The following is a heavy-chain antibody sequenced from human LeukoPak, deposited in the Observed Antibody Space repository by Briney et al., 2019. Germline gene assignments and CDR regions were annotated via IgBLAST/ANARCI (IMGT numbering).Heavy chain of an antibody. Sequence: SETLSLTCAVSGGTFSGYYWSWIRQPPGKGLEWIGEINHSGSTNYNPSLMSGVTISVDTSKNQFSLKLSSVTAADTAVYYCARVRYCSGGSCYDYWGQGTLVTVSS. CDR1: GGTFSGYY. J-gene: IGHJ4*02. D-gene: IGHD2-15*01. CDR2: INHSGST. V-gene: IGHV4-34*01. CDR3: ARVRYCSGGSCYDY.